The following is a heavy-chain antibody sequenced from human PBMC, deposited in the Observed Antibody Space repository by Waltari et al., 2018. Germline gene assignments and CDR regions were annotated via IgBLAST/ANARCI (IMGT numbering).Heavy chain of an antibody. Sequence: QVQLQESGPGLVKPSETLSLTCTVSGGSISSYYWSWIRQPAGKGLEWIGSIYTSGSTNYNPSLKSRVTMSVDTSKNQFSLKLSSVTAADTAVYYCARALGYCANGVCYSPYYFDYWGQGTLVTVSS. CDR3: ARALGYCANGVCYSPYYFDY. J-gene: IGHJ4*02. CDR1: GGSISSYY. CDR2: IYTSGST. D-gene: IGHD2-8*01. V-gene: IGHV4-4*07.